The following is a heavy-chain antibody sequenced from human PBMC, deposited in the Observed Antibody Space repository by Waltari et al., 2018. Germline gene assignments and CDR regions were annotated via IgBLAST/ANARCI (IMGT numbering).Heavy chain of an antibody. CDR1: GHTFISYY. V-gene: IGHV1-46*01. CDR3: ASGDYDDSTGSRYYGMDV. CDR2: MNPDGRT. Sequence: QVHLVQSGAEVKKPGASAKVSCRASGHTFISYYIHWVRGAPGQGLEWMGKMNPDGRTTYAQKFQCRVTMTRDTSTNTVYMELSSLRSEDTAVYYCASGDYDDSTGSRYYGMDVWGQGTTVTVSS. D-gene: IGHD3-22*01. J-gene: IGHJ6*02.